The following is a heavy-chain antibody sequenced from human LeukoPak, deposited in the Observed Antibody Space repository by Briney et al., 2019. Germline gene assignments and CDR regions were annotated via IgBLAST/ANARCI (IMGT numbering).Heavy chain of an antibody. CDR3: ARWDGYSSSPDY. Sequence: ASVKVSCKASGYSFTGCYMHWVRQAPGQGLEWMGWINPHSGDTGYAQKFQGRVTMTRDMSITTTYMELTRLRSDDTAFYYCARWDGYSSSPDYWGQGSLVTVSS. CDR2: INPHSGDT. J-gene: IGHJ4*02. V-gene: IGHV1-2*02. CDR1: GYSFTGCY. D-gene: IGHD6-13*01.